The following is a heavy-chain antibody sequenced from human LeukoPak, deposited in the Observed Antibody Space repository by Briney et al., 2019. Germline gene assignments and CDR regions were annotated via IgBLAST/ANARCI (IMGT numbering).Heavy chain of an antibody. CDR1: GDSMTSSSYE. J-gene: IGHJ3*02. CDR2: ISYSGST. Sequence: PSETLSLTCKVSGDSMTSSSYEWAWIRQTPGKGLEWIGTISYSGSTDYNPSLKSRVTISVDTSKNQFSLKLYSVTAADTAVYYCARTDPDAFDIWGQGTMVTVSS. CDR3: ARTDPDAFDI. V-gene: IGHV4-39*07.